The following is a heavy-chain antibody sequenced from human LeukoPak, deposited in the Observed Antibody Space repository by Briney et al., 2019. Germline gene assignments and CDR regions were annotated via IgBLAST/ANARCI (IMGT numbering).Heavy chain of an antibody. CDR1: GYTFTGNY. Sequence: ASVKVSCKASGYTFTGNYMHWVRQAPGQGLEWMGWINPKSGGTNYAQKFQGRVTMTRDTSISTAYMDLSRLISDDTAVYYCARDAGYCTGGSCWYFDHWGQGTLVTVSS. CDR2: INPKSGGT. V-gene: IGHV1-2*02. CDR3: ARDAGYCTGGSCWYFDH. D-gene: IGHD2-15*01. J-gene: IGHJ4*02.